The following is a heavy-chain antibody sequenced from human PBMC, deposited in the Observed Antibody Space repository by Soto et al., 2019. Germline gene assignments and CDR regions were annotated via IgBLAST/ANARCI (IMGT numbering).Heavy chain of an antibody. CDR1: GGSISGYY. V-gene: IGHV4-59*01. D-gene: IGHD1-26*01. CDR2: FYDSGNT. J-gene: IGHJ5*02. Sequence: SETLSLTCTVSGGSISGYYWSWIRQPPGKRLEWMGYFYDSGNTNYNPSLESRLTISIDTSQNQVSLKLSSVTAADTAVYYCTRTARPCADGACVPFWFDPWGQGTPVTVSS. CDR3: TRTARPCADGACVPFWFDP.